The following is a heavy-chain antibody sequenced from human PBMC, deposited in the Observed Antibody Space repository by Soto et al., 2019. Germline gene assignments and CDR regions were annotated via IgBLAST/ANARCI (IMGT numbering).Heavy chain of an antibody. Sequence: SETLSLTGTVSGGSIRSYYWSWIRQPPGKGLEWIGYIYYTGNTNYNPSLKSRVTISVDTSKNQFSLKLTSLTAADTAVYYCARARTSSAVDFDYWGQGTLVTVSS. J-gene: IGHJ4*02. CDR1: GGSIRSYY. V-gene: IGHV4-59*01. CDR2: IYYTGNT. CDR3: ARARTSSAVDFDY. D-gene: IGHD6-19*01.